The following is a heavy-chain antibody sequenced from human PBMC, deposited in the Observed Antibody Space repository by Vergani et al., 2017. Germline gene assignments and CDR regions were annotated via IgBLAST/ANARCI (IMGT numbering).Heavy chain of an antibody. CDR2: IIPIFGTA. CDR1: GGTFSSYA. D-gene: IGHD2-2*01. CDR3: ARGSRYCSSTSCYVGREWCDP. V-gene: IGHV1-69*05. J-gene: IGHJ5*02. Sequence: QVQLVQSGAEVKKPGSSVKVSCKASGGTFSSYAISWVRQAPGQGLEWMGGIIPIFGTANYAQKFQGRVTMTRDTSTSTVYMELSSLRSEDTAVYYCARGSRYCSSTSCYVGREWCDPWGQGTLVTVSS.